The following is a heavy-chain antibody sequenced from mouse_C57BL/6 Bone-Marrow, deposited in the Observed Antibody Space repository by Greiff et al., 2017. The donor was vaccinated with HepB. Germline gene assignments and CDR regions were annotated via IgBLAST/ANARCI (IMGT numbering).Heavy chain of an antibody. CDR2: IYPRSGNT. CDR1: GYTFTSYG. D-gene: IGHD1-1*01. V-gene: IGHV1-81*01. Sequence: VKLQESGAELARPGASVKLSCKASGYTFTSYGISWVKQRTGQGLEWIGDIYPRSGNTYYNEKFKGKATLTADKSSSTAYMKLSSLTSEDSAVYFCARKVGGPMDYWGQGTSVTVSS. J-gene: IGHJ4*01. CDR3: ARKVGGPMDY.